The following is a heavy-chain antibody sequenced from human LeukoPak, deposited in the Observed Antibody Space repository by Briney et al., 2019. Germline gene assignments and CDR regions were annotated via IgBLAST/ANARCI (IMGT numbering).Heavy chain of an antibody. CDR1: GFTFRSYS. CDR2: ISSSSSYI. J-gene: IGHJ4*02. V-gene: IGHV3-21*01. CDR3: ARRYCSGGSCYSDY. Sequence: GGSLRLSCAASGFTFRSYSMNWVRQAPGKGLEWVSSISSSSSYIYYADSEKGRFTISRDNAKNSLYLQMNSLRAEDTAVYYCARRYCSGGSCYSDYWGQGTLVTVSS. D-gene: IGHD2-15*01.